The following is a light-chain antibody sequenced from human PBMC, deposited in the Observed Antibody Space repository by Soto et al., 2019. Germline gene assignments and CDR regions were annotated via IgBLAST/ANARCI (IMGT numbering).Light chain of an antibody. Sequence: IQMTQYPSYLSASVGDRVTITCRASQGISNYLAWYQQKPGKVPKLLIYAASTLQSGVPSRFSGSGSGTDFTLTISSLQPEDVATYYCQKYNSAPPTFGQGIKVDIK. CDR3: QKYNSAPPT. CDR1: QGISNY. V-gene: IGKV1-27*01. J-gene: IGKJ1*01. CDR2: AAS.